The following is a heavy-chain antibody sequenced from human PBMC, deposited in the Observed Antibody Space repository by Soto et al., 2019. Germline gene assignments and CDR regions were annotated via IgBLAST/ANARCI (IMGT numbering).Heavy chain of an antibody. J-gene: IGHJ6*02. CDR3: ARAGVVVPAAARYFYYYGMDV. CDR1: GFTFSSYS. D-gene: IGHD2-2*01. V-gene: IGHV3-21*01. Sequence: KTGGSLRLSCAASGFTFSSYSMNWVRQAPGKGLEWVSSITSSSSDIYYADSVKGRFTISRDNAKNSLYLQMNSLRAEDTAVYYCARAGVVVPAAARYFYYYGMDVWGQGTTVTVSS. CDR2: ITSSSSDI.